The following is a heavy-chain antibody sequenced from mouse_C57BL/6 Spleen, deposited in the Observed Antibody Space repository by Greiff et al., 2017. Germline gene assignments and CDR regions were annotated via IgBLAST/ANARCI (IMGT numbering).Heavy chain of an antibody. J-gene: IGHJ1*03. CDR1: GFSLTSYG. CDR2: IWSGGST. D-gene: IGHD1-1*01. Sequence: VKLMEPGPGLVQPSQSLSITCTVSGFSLTSYGVHWVRQSPGKGLEWLGVIWSGGSTDYNAAFISRLSISKDNSKSQVFFKMNSLQADDTAIYYCARSYYYGSSYVRWYFDVWGTGTTVTVSS. V-gene: IGHV2-2*01. CDR3: ARSYYYGSSYVRWYFDV.